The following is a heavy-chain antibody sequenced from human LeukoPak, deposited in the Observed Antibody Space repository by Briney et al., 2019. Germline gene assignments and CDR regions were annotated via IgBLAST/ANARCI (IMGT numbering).Heavy chain of an antibody. CDR3: ARVQLPYQELDY. CDR1: GYTFRNYG. J-gene: IGHJ4*02. D-gene: IGHD2-2*02. CDR2: IIPILGIA. Sequence: ASVKVSCKASGYTFRNYGITWVRQAPGQGLERMGRIIPILGIANYAQKFQGRVTITADKSTSTAYMELSSLRSEDTAVYYCARVQLPYQELDYWGQGTLVTVSS. V-gene: IGHV1-69*04.